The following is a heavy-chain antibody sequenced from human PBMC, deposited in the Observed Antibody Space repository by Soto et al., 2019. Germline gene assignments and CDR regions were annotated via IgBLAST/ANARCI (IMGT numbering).Heavy chain of an antibody. CDR3: AGVASYVDTDMVYYFDY. V-gene: IGHV4-31*03. Sequence: SETLCITCTFYVGSIRIGGYDWSWIRQHPGKGLEWIGYMYYSGSTYYNPSLKSRVTISVDTSKNHCSLNLRSVTAADTAVYYCAGVASYVDTDMVYYFDYWGQGTLVTVSS. CDR1: VGSIRIGGYD. J-gene: IGHJ4*02. CDR2: MYYSGST. D-gene: IGHD5-18*01.